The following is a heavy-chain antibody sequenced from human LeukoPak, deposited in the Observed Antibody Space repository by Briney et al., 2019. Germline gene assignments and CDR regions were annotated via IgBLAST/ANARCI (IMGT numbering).Heavy chain of an antibody. Sequence: GGSLRLSCAASGFTFSDYYMSWIRQAPGKGLEWVSYISSSGSTIYYADSVKGRFTISRDNAKDSLYLQMNSLRAEDTAVYYCAREGAYGSGSYCNAWGQETLVTVSS. D-gene: IGHD3-10*01. V-gene: IGHV3-11*01. CDR1: GFTFSDYY. J-gene: IGHJ4*02. CDR3: AREGAYGSGSYCNA. CDR2: ISSSGSTI.